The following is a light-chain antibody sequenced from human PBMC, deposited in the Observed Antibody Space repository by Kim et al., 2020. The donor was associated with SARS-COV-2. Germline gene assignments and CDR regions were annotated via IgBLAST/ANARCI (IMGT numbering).Light chain of an antibody. V-gene: IGKV3-20*01. CDR3: QQYFMSPRT. Sequence: EIVLTQSPGTLSLSPGERATLSCRASQSISSSYLAWYQQKPGQAPRLLIYGASSRATGIPDRFSGRGSGTDFTLTISRLEPVDFAVYFFQQYFMSPRTFGQGTKVYIK. CDR1: QSISSSY. J-gene: IGKJ1*01. CDR2: GAS.